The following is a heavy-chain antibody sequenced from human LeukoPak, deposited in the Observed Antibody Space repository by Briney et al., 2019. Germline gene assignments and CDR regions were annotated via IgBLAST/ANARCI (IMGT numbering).Heavy chain of an antibody. V-gene: IGHV3-48*03. Sequence: PGGSLRLSCAASGFTFSTYEMNWVRHAPGKGLEWVSKISSSGTTINYADSVKGRFTISRDNAKNSLYLQMNSLRAEDTAVYYCARFVEMATITGFDYWGQGTLVTVSS. CDR1: GFTFSTYE. CDR2: ISSSGTTI. CDR3: ARFVEMATITGFDY. D-gene: IGHD5-24*01. J-gene: IGHJ4*02.